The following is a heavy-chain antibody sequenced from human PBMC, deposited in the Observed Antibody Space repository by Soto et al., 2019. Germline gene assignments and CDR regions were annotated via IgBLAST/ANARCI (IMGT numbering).Heavy chain of an antibody. V-gene: IGHV1-18*01. D-gene: IGHD4-4*01. CDR3: ARDGVAVTTGIAGY. CDR2: INVYDGNT. CDR1: GYTFTNYA. J-gene: IGHJ4*02. Sequence: QVQLVQSGAEVKKPGASVKVSCKASGYTFTNYAVTWVRQAPGQGLEWMGWINVYDGNTKYAQKFQGRATMTTDTSTNTVYMELRSLTSDDTAVYYCARDGVAVTTGIAGYWGQGTLVTVSS.